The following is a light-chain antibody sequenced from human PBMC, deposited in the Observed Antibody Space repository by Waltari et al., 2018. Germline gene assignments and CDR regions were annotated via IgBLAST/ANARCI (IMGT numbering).Light chain of an antibody. J-gene: IGKJ2*01. Sequence: LLTQSPDTLSLSPGVRATLSFRASQSVTSDHLAWDQQIPGQAHRLLIYDAPRRATGIPDRFSGSGSGTGFTLTISRLEPEDFAVFYCHQYGSSPVTFGQGTKLEIK. V-gene: IGKV3-20*01. CDR2: DAP. CDR3: HQYGSSPVT. CDR1: QSVTSDH.